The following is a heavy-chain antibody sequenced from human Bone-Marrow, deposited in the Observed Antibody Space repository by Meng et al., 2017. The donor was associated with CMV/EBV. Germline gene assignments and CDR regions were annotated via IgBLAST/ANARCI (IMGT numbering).Heavy chain of an antibody. CDR3: ARLKKGQPPRTPNWFDP. Sequence: SGPTLVKPTQTLTLTCTFSGFSLSTSGVGVGWIRQPPGKALEWLALIYWNDDKRYSPSLKSRLTLTKDTSKNQVVLTMTNMDPVDTATYYCARLKKGQPPRTPNWFDPWGQGTPVTVSS. J-gene: IGHJ5*02. CDR1: GFSLSTSGVG. V-gene: IGHV2-5*01. CDR2: IYWNDDK. D-gene: IGHD1-1*01.